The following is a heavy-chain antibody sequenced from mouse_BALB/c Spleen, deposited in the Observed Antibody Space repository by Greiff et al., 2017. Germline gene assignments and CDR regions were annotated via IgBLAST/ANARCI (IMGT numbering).Heavy chain of an antibody. CDR1: GYTFTSYV. J-gene: IGHJ1*01. D-gene: IGHD2-1*01. CDR2: INPYNDGT. V-gene: IGHV1-14*01. CDR3: ASGTYGNYWYFDV. Sequence: EVKLQESGPELVKPGASVKMSCKASGYTFTSYVMHWVKQKPGQGLEWIGYINPYNDGTKYNEKFKGKATLTSDKSSSTAYMELSSLTSEDSAVYYCASGTYGNYWYFDVWGAGTTVTVSS.